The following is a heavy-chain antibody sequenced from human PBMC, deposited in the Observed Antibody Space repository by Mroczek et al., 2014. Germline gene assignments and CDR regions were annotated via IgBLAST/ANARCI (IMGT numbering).Heavy chain of an antibody. CDR3: ARGTPYSSSWYVY. CDR2: IKQDGSEK. CDR1: GFTFSSYW. Sequence: VRAGGGLGEAWSSLGGSLRLSCAASGFTFSSYWMSWVRQAPGKGLEWVANIKQDGSEKYYVDSVKGRFTISRDNAKNSLYLQMNSLRAEDTAVYYCARGTPYSSSWYVYWGQGTLVTVSS. V-gene: IGHV3-7*01. J-gene: IGHJ4*02. D-gene: IGHD6-13*01.